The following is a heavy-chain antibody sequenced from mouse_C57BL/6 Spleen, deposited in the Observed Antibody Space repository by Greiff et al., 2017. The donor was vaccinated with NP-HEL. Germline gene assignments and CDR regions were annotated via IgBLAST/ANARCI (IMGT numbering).Heavy chain of an antibody. V-gene: IGHV5-16*01. D-gene: IGHD2-2*01. Sequence: EVMLVESEGGLVQPGSSMKLSCTASGFTFSDYYMAWVRQVPEKGLEWVANINYDGSSTYYLDSLKSRFIISRDNAKNILYLQMSSLKSEDTATYYWASERGGYPPYAMDYWGQGTSVTVSS. CDR1: GFTFSDYY. CDR2: INYDGSST. CDR3: ASERGGYPPYAMDY. J-gene: IGHJ4*01.